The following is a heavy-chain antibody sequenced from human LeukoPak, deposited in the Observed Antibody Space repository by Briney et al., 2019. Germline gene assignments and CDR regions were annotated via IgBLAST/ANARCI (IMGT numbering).Heavy chain of an antibody. V-gene: IGHV3-33*01. CDR1: GFTFSSYG. Sequence: GGSLRLSCAASGFTFSSYGMHWVRQAPGKGLEWVAVIWYDGSNKYYADSVKGRFTISRDNSKNTLYLQMNSLRAEDTAVYYCARDDTRMVRGVIGAFDIWGQGTMVTVSS. D-gene: IGHD3-10*01. CDR2: IWYDGSNK. CDR3: ARDDTRMVRGVIGAFDI. J-gene: IGHJ3*02.